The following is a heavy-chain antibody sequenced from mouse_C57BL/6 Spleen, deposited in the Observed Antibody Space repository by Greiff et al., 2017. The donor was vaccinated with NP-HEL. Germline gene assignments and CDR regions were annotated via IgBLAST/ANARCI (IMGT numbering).Heavy chain of an antibody. Sequence: VMLVESGGGLVKPGGSLKLSCAASGFTFSSYAMSWVRQTPEKRLEWVATISDGGSYTYYPDNVKGRFTISRDNAKNNLYLQMSHLKSEDTAMYYCAREGEVLRYYFDYWGQGTTLTVSS. CDR2: ISDGGSYT. J-gene: IGHJ2*01. CDR1: GFTFSSYA. D-gene: IGHD1-1*01. V-gene: IGHV5-4*01. CDR3: AREGEVLRYYFDY.